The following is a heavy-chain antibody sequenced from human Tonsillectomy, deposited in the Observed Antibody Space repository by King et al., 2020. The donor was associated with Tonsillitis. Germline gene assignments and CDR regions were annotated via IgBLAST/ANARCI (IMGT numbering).Heavy chain of an antibody. CDR1: GGSISGYD. CDR2: IQTSGRTQSRGTT. CDR3: AREEVKGTWLFDN. D-gene: IGHD3-22*01. J-gene: IGHJ4*02. V-gene: IGHV4-4*07. Sequence: QLQESGPGLVKPSETLSLTCTVSGGSISGYDWSWIWQPAGKGLEWIAHIQTSGRTQSRGTTNYNPSLKSRFTTSVDTSKNPFSLKLTSVSAADTAVYYCAREEVKGTWLFDNWGQGTLVTVSS.